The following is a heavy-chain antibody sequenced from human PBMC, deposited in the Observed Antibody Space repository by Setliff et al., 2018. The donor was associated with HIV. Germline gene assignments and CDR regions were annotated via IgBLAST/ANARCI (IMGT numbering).Heavy chain of an antibody. CDR2: IYTSGST. V-gene: IGHV4-61*09. CDR1: GGSISSGSNY. J-gene: IGHJ3*02. CDR3: ARILLYDSSAYFVNAFDI. Sequence: TSETLSLTCTVSGGSISSGSNYWSWIRQPAGKGLEWIGHIYTSGSTNYNPSLKSRVTISVDTSKNQFYLKLSSVTAADTAVYYCARILLYDSSAYFVNAFDIWGQGTEVT. D-gene: IGHD3-22*01.